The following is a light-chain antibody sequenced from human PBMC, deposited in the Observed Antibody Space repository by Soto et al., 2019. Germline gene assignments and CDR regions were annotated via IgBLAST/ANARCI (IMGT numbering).Light chain of an antibody. CDR1: QAVTNI. Sequence: DIHLTQSPSLLSASVGDRVTITCRPSQAVTNIMAWYQQKPGKPPKLLIYEESTLHSGVPSRFSGRKSGTQFTLTIDSLQPEDFATYYCQQVKTYPRTFGGGTKVDIK. V-gene: IGKV1-9*01. CDR3: QQVKTYPRT. CDR2: EES. J-gene: IGKJ4*01.